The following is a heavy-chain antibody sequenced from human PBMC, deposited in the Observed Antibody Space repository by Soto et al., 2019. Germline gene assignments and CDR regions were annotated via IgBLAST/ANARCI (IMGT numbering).Heavy chain of an antibody. CDR1: GYTFTSYD. J-gene: IGHJ4*02. D-gene: IGHD2-15*01. V-gene: IGHV1-8*01. CDR3: ARGRYCSGGSCYLGY. Sequence: ASVKVSCKASGYTFTSYDINWVRQATGQGHEWMGWMNPNSGNTGYAQKFQGRVTMTRNTSISTAYMELSSLRSEDTAVYYCARGRYCSGGSCYLGYWGQGTLVTVSS. CDR2: MNPNSGNT.